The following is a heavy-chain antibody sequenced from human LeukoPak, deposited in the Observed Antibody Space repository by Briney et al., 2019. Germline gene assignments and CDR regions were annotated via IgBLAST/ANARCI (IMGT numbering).Heavy chain of an antibody. V-gene: IGHV3-53*01. Sequence: ETLSLTCTVSGGSISSSSYYWGWIRQPPGKGLEWVSVIYSGGSTYYADSVKGRFTISRDNSKNSLYLQMNSLRAEDTAIYYCARDSPDYGGKGFDYWGQGTLVTVSS. D-gene: IGHD4-23*01. J-gene: IGHJ4*02. CDR3: ARDSPDYGGKGFDY. CDR1: GGSISSSSYY. CDR2: IYSGGST.